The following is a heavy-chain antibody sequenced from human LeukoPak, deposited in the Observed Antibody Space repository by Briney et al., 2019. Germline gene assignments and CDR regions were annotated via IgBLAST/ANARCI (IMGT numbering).Heavy chain of an antibody. V-gene: IGHV1-2*02. J-gene: IGHJ4*02. D-gene: IGHD4-17*01. CDR2: INPNSGGT. CDR3: ATVDQFGTVTDY. CDR1: GYTFTGYY. Sequence: ASVKVSCKASGYTFTGYYMHWVREATGQGLEWVGWINPNSGGTNYAQKFQGRVTMTRDTSISTAYMELSRLRSDDTAVYYCATVDQFGTVTDYWGQGTLVTVSS.